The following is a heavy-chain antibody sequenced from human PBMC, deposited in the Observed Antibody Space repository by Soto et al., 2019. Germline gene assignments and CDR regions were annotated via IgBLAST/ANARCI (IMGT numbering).Heavy chain of an antibody. V-gene: IGHV3-23*01. CDR1: GFTFSSYA. CDR3: AKSHTVLVKFDS. Sequence: EVQLLESGGGLIQPGGSLRLSCEGTGFTFSSYAMNWVRQVPGKGLEWVAGLSASGSRTFYAESVKGRFTISRDNSKNTVFLQMDSLRVEDAALYFCAKSHTVLVKFDSWGQGTLVTVSS. J-gene: IGHJ4*02. CDR2: LSASGSRT. D-gene: IGHD3-3*01.